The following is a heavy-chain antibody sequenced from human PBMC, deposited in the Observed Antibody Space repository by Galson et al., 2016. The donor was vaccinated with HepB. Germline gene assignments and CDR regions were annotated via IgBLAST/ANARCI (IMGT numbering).Heavy chain of an antibody. J-gene: IGHJ4*02. V-gene: IGHV3-23*01. CDR3: AKGDDFWSGYYGGL. CDR2: ISGTGGTT. Sequence: SLRLFCAASGFTFSNYAMSWVRQAPGKGLEWVSGISGTGGTTYYADSVKGRFTISRDNSKNTLYLRMNSLRAEDTAVYYCAKGDDFWSGYYGGLWGQGTLVTVSS. D-gene: IGHD3-3*01. CDR1: GFTFSNYA.